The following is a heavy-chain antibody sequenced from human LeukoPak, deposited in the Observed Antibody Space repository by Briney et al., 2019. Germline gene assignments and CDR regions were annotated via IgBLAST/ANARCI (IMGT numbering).Heavy chain of an antibody. CDR1: GYTFTIYY. D-gene: IGHD6-13*01. Sequence: ASVRVSSMASGYTFTIYYMHWVRQAPGQGLEWMGIINPSYGSTSYAQKFQGRVTMTRDTSTSTVYMELSSLRSEDTAVYYCAREEYDAAAGTKYFQHWGQGTLVTASS. V-gene: IGHV1-46*01. CDR3: AREEYDAAAGTKYFQH. J-gene: IGHJ1*01. CDR2: INPSYGST.